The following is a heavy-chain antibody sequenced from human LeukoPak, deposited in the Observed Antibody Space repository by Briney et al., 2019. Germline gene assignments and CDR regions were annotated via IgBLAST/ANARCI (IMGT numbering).Heavy chain of an antibody. CDR2: IASDGSST. D-gene: IGHD1-26*01. Sequence: GGSLRLSCAASGFTFSSYWMNWVRQAPGKGLVWVSRIASDGSSTTYADSVKGRFSISRDNAKNTLYLQINSLRAEDTAVYYCAKPSSGNYPPTGYWGQGTLVTVSS. V-gene: IGHV3-74*01. J-gene: IGHJ4*02. CDR3: AKPSSGNYPPTGY. CDR1: GFTFSSYW.